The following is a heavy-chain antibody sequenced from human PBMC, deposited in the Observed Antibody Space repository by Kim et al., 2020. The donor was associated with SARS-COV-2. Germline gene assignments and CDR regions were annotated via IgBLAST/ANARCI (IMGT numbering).Heavy chain of an antibody. CDR1: GINFRSYS. D-gene: IGHD1-26*01. CDR2: ISFNSNYI. Sequence: GGSLRLSCVASGINFRSYSMNRVRQAPGKGLEWVSSISFNSNYILYADSVKGRFAISRDNAKNSLYLQMNSLRAEDTAVYYCARARIVGAPWFDPWGQGTLVTVSS. J-gene: IGHJ5*02. V-gene: IGHV3-21*01. CDR3: ARARIVGAPWFDP.